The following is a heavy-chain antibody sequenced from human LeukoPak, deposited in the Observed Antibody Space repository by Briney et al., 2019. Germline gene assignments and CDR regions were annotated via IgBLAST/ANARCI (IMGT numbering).Heavy chain of an antibody. D-gene: IGHD3-10*01. Sequence: GASVKVSCKASGYTFTSYYMHWVRQAPGQGLEWMGIINPSGGSTSYAQKFQGRVTMTRDTSTSTVYMELSSLRSEDTAVYYCARDSVPFGSGSYSDAFDIWGQGTMVTVSS. CDR1: GYTFTSYY. CDR2: INPSGGST. V-gene: IGHV1-46*01. J-gene: IGHJ3*02. CDR3: ARDSVPFGSGSYSDAFDI.